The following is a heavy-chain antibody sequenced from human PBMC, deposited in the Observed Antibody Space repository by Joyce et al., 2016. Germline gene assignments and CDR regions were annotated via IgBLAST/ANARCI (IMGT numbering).Heavy chain of an antibody. J-gene: IGHJ4*02. V-gene: IGHV3-33*06. Sequence: QVQLVESGGGVVQPGRSLRLSCAASGFSFSHYGMHWVRQAPGTGLEWVALIWKDENNRFYTDSVKGRFSISRDNSNNTLYLQMNSLTAEETAIYYCAKDEVRYFNNNGHTIGHWGQGTLVTVSS. CDR3: AKDEVRYFNNNGHTIGH. D-gene: IGHD3-9*01. CDR1: GFSFSHYG. CDR2: IWKDENNR.